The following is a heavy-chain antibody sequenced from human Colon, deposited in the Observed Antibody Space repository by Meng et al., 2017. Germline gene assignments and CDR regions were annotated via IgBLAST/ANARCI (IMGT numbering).Heavy chain of an antibody. CDR2: IYYSGST. V-gene: IGHV4-30-4*01. J-gene: IGHJ5*02. Sequence: VPLQESGPGLVQPSQTLSLTCTVSGGSISSGDYYCSWIRPPPGKGLEWIGYIYYSGSTYSNASLKSRVTISIDRSKNQFSLKLSSVTAADTAVYYCARDRKHYGERGWFDPWGQGTLVTVSS. CDR1: GGSISSGDYY. D-gene: IGHD4-17*01. CDR3: ARDRKHYGERGWFDP.